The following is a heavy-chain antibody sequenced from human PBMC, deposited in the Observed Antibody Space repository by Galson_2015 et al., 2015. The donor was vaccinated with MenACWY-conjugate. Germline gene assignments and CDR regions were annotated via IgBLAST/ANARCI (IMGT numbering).Heavy chain of an antibody. CDR3: ARPGGDYEQRTFFDY. Sequence: SVTLSCKASGDSFNTYRFNWIRQAPGQGPEWLGGIIPVFHTTDYAQSFQGRLTLTADQSTSTVYMELSSLRSDDTAIYYCARPGGDYEQRTFFDYWGQGTLVTVSS. J-gene: IGHJ4*02. CDR2: IIPVFHTT. CDR1: GDSFNTYR. D-gene: IGHD4-17*01. V-gene: IGHV1-69*13.